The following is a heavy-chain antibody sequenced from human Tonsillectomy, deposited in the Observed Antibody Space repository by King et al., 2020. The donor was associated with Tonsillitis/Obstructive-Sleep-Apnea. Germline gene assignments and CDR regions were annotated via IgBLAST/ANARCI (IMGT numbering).Heavy chain of an antibody. CDR2: ISGYEGST. J-gene: IGHJ4*02. V-gene: IGHV3-64D*06. CDR1: GFTFSSYA. D-gene: IGHD2-2*01. Sequence: DVQLVESGGALVQPGGSLRLSCSASGFTFSSYAMHWVRQAPGKGLEYVSAISGYEGSTYYADSVKGRFTISRDNSKNTLYLQMSSLRAEDTAVYYCVKVRGGTISCYDCAFDYWGQGTLFTVSS. CDR3: VKVRGGTISCYDCAFDY.